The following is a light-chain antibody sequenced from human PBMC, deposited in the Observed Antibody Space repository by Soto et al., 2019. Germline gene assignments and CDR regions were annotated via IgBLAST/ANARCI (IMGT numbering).Light chain of an antibody. Sequence: QPVLTQSPSASASLGASVKLTCTLSSGHSSNAIVWHQQQPEKGPRYLMKINSDGSHSQGDGIPDRFSGSSSGAERYLTISSLQSGDEADYYCQTWGTGFWVIGGGTKLTVL. V-gene: IGLV4-69*01. CDR3: QTWGTGFWV. CDR1: SGHSSNA. CDR2: INSDGSH. J-gene: IGLJ3*02.